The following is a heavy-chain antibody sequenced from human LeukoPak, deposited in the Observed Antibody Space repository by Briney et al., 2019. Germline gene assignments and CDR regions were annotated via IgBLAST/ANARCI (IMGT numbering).Heavy chain of an antibody. Sequence: GGSLRLSCAASGFTFSRYSMNWVRQAPGKGLEWVSSISNTGSYISYAEFVKGRFSISRDNAKNSLYLQMNSLRAEDTALYYCAKGRGYNYGYIFGYFDYWGQGTLVTVSS. CDR3: AKGRGYNYGYIFGYFDY. CDR1: GFTFSRYS. J-gene: IGHJ4*02. D-gene: IGHD5-18*01. CDR2: ISNTGSYI. V-gene: IGHV3-21*04.